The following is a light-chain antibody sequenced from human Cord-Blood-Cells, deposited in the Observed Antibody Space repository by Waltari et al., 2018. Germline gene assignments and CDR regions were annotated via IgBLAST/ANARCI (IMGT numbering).Light chain of an antibody. CDR1: SGSIASNH. J-gene: IGLJ3*02. CDR3: QSYDSSNWV. V-gene: IGLV6-57*02. Sequence: NFMLTQPHSLSESPGKTVTISCTGSSGSIASNHVQRYQQRPGSAPTTVIYEDNQRPSGVPDRFSGSIDSSSNSASLTISGLKTEDEADYYCQSYDSSNWVFGGGTKLTVL. CDR2: EDN.